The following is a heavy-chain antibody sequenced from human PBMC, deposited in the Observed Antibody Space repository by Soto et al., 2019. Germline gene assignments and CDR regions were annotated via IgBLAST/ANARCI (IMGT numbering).Heavy chain of an antibody. V-gene: IGHV4-39*02. CDR2: ISYSGST. D-gene: IGHD6-13*01. J-gene: IGHJ5*02. Sequence: PSETLSLTCTVSGGSISSSSYYWGWIRQPPGKGLEWIGSISYSGSTYYNPSLKSRVTISVDMSKNQFSLKLSSVTAADTAVYYCARDLHSSSWNWFDPWGQGTLVTVAS. CDR3: ARDLHSSSWNWFDP. CDR1: GGSISSSSYY.